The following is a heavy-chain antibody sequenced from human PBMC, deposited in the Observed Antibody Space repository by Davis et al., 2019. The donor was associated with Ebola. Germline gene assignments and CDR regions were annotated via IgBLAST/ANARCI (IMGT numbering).Heavy chain of an antibody. CDR2: INHSGST. Sequence: ESLKISCAASGFTFSSYAMSWVRQAPGKGLEWIGEINHSGSTNYNPPLKSRVTISVDTSKNQFSLKLSSVTAADTAVYYCARDGHSSSWYADYFDYWGQGTLVTVSS. CDR3: ARDGHSSSWYADYFDY. V-gene: IGHV4-34*01. CDR1: GFTFSSYA. J-gene: IGHJ4*02. D-gene: IGHD6-13*01.